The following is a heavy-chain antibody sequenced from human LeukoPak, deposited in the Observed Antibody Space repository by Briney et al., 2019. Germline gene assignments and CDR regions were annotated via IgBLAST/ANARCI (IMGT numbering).Heavy chain of an antibody. Sequence: GGSLRLSCAASGFTFSSYAMHWVRQAPGKGLEWVAVISYDGSNKYYADSVKGRFTISRDNSKNTLYLQMNSLRAEDTAVYYCARDSHVPGFWHIVVVTATPTDYFDYWGQGTLVTVSS. CDR2: ISYDGSNK. J-gene: IGHJ4*02. D-gene: IGHD2-21*02. V-gene: IGHV3-30*04. CDR3: ARDSHVPGFWHIVVVTATPTDYFDY. CDR1: GFTFSSYA.